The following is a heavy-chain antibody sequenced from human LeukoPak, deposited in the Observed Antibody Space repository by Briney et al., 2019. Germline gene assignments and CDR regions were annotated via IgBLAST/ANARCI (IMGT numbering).Heavy chain of an antibody. V-gene: IGHV4-59*01. CDR2: IYYSGST. CDR1: GGSISSYY. CDR3: AREPSSLEIDP. J-gene: IGHJ5*02. Sequence: PSETLSLTCTVSGGSISSYYWSWIRQPPGKGLEWIGYIYYSGSTNYNPSLKSRVTRSVDTSKNQFSLKLGSVTAADTAVYYCAREPSSLEIDPRGQGTLVTVSS. D-gene: IGHD6-6*01.